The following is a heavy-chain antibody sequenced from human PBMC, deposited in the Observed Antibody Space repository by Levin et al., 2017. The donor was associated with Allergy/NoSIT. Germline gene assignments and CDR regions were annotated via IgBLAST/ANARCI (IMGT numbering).Heavy chain of an antibody. CDR2: IGSGDSI. CDR1: GFVFSIYS. D-gene: IGHD3-3*01. Sequence: GESLKISCAASGFVFSIYSMNWVRQTPGKGLEWISNIGSGDSIYYADSVKGRFTISRDNAKNSLYLQMNSLRDEDTAVYYCARDTKTRMTVSGVVDTPAPFDLWGQGTMVTVSS. V-gene: IGHV3-48*02. CDR3: ARDTKTRMTVSGVVDTPAPFDL. J-gene: IGHJ3*01.